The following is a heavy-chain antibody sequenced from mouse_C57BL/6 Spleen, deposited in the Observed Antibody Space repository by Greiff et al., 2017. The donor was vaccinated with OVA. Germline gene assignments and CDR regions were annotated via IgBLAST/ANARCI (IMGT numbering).Heavy chain of an antibody. CDR3: ARNYYGSSRFDY. D-gene: IGHD1-1*01. V-gene: IGHV1-55*01. J-gene: IGHJ2*01. CDR1: GYTFTSYW. Sequence: VQLQQSGAELVKPGASVKMSCKASGYTFTSYWITWVKQRPGPGLELIGDIYPGSGSTNYNEKFKSKATRTVDTSSSTAYMPLSSLTSEDSAVYDCARNYYGSSRFDYWGQGTTLTVSS. CDR2: IYPGSGST.